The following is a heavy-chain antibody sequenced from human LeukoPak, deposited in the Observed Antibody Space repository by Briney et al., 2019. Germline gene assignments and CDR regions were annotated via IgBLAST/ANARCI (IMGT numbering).Heavy chain of an antibody. Sequence: SETLSLTCTVSGGSISSYYWNWIRQPPGKGLEWIGYIYYSGSTNYNPSLKSRVTISVDTSKNQFSLKLSSVTAADTAVFYCARQKKGVGATGFDYWGQGTLVTVSS. CDR2: IYYSGST. V-gene: IGHV4-59*08. CDR3: ARQKKGVGATGFDY. CDR1: GGSISSYY. J-gene: IGHJ4*02. D-gene: IGHD1-26*01.